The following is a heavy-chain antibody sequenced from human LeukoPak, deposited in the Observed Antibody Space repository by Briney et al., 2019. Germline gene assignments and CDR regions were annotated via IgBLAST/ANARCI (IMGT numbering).Heavy chain of an antibody. V-gene: IGHV4-34*01. CDR1: DESFSGYY. D-gene: IGHD5-24*01. CDR2: INHSGST. J-gene: IGHJ4*02. CDR3: AGGWLQFNFDY. Sequence: SETLSLTCAVYDESFSGYYWSWIRQPPGKGLEWIGEINHSGSTNYNPSLKSRVSISVDTSKNQFSLKLSSVTAADTAVYYCAGGWLQFNFDYWGQGTLVTVSS.